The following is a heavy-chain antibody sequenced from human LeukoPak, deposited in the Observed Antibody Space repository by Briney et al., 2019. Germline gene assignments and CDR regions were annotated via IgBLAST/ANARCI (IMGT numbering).Heavy chain of an antibody. CDR3: AKARGLYCSSTSCYDCDV. V-gene: IGHV1-2*02. Sequence: ASVKVSCKASGYTITAYYIHWVRQAPGQGLEWMGWINPNSGGTNYAQKFQGRVTLTRDTSITTAYMELNRLRSDDAAVYYCAKARGLYCSSTSCYDCDVWGKGTTVTISS. CDR1: GYTITAYY. D-gene: IGHD2-2*01. J-gene: IGHJ6*04. CDR2: INPNSGGT.